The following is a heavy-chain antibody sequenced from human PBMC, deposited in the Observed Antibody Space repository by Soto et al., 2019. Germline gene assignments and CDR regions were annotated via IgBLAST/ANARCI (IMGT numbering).Heavy chain of an antibody. V-gene: IGHV3-48*01. Sequence: GGSLRLSCAASGFTFSSHSMDWVRQAPGKGLEWVSYISSSSNAIYYADSVKGRFTISRDNAKNSLYLQMNSLTAEDTAVYYCARGRYCSGGSCFFDDWGQGALVPVAS. J-gene: IGHJ4*02. CDR3: ARGRYCSGGSCFFDD. CDR1: GFTFSSHS. D-gene: IGHD2-15*01. CDR2: ISSSSNAI.